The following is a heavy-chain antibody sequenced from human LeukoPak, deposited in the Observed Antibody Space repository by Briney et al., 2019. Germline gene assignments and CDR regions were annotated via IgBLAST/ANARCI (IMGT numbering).Heavy chain of an antibody. V-gene: IGHV4-34*01. D-gene: IGHD6-19*01. J-gene: IGHJ1*01. CDR3: AIYSGWPKYFQH. CDR2: INHSGST. CDR1: GGSFSGYY. Sequence: SETLSLTCAVYGGSFSGYYWSWIRQPPGKGLEWIGEINHSGSTNYNPSLKSRVTISVDTSKNQFSLKLSSVTAADTAVYYCAIYSGWPKYFQHWGQGTLVTVSS.